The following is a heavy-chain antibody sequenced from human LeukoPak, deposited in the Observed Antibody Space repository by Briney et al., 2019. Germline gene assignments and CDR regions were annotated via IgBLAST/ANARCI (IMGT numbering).Heavy chain of an antibody. Sequence: GGSLRLSCAASGFTFSSYDIHWVRQAPGKGLEWVAFIRYDGSNKYYADSVKGRFTISRDNSKNTLYLQMNSLRAEDTAVYYCAKDLYGSGSYYSNDFDYWGQGTLVTVSS. CDR1: GFTFSSYD. D-gene: IGHD3-10*01. J-gene: IGHJ4*02. CDR2: IRYDGSNK. V-gene: IGHV3-30*02. CDR3: AKDLYGSGSYYSNDFDY.